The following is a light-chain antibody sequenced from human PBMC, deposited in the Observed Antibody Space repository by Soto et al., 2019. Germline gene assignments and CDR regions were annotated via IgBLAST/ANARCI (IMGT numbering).Light chain of an antibody. CDR2: GAS. Sequence: EIVMTQSPATVSVFPGERATLSCRASQSVNMHLAWYQQKPGQAPRLLIYGASARATGIPDTFSGSGSGTEFTLTISSLQSEDFAVYYCQQYNKWPRTFGQGTKVDI. CDR3: QQYNKWPRT. CDR1: QSVNMH. V-gene: IGKV3D-15*01. J-gene: IGKJ1*01.